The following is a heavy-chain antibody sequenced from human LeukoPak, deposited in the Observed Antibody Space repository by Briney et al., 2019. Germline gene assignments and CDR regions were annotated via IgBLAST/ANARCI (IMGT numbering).Heavy chain of an antibody. CDR1: GGSFSGYY. CDR3: ARGSIGSSGYYFDY. CDR2: INHSGST. J-gene: IGHJ4*02. V-gene: IGHV4-34*01. Sequence: SETLSLTCAVYGGSFSGYYWSWIRQPPGKGLEWIGEINHSGSTNYNPSLKSRVTISVDTSKNQFSLKPSSVTAADTAVYYCARGSIGSSGYYFDYWGQGTLVTVSS. D-gene: IGHD3-22*01.